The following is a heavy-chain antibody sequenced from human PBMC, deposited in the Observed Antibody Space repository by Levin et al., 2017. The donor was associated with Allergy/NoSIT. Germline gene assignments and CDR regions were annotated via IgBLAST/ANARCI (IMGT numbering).Heavy chain of an antibody. D-gene: IGHD4-17*01. CDR2: ISSSGSTI. J-gene: IGHJ4*02. CDR3: ASTDDGDLDY. CDR1: GFTFSDYY. V-gene: IGHV3-11*01. Sequence: GESLKISCAASGFTFSDYYMSWIRQAPGKGLEWVSYISSSGSTIYYADSVKGRFTISRDNAKNSLYLQMNSLRAEDTAVYYCASTDDGDLDYWGQGTLVTVSS.